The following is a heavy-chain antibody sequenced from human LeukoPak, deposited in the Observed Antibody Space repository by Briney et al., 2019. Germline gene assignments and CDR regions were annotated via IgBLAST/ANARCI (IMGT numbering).Heavy chain of an antibody. CDR1: GFTFSSYA. V-gene: IGHV3-30-3*01. J-gene: IGHJ4*02. D-gene: IGHD3-3*01. Sequence: GGSLRLSCAASGFTFSSYAMHWVRQAPGKGLEWVAVISYGGSNKYYADSVKGRFTISRDNSKNTLYLQMNSLRAEDTAVYYCARSHTIFGVVNYYFDYWGQGTLVTVSS. CDR2: ISYGGSNK. CDR3: ARSHTIFGVVNYYFDY.